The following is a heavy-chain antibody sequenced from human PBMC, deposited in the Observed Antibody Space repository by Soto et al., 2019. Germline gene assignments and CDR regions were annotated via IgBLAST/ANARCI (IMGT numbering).Heavy chain of an antibody. D-gene: IGHD3-10*01. V-gene: IGHV4-59*01. CDR1: AGSISSYY. J-gene: IGHJ5*02. CDR2: IYYSGST. Sequence: PSQTRSLTSTVSAGSISSYYWNWIRQPPGKGLEWIGYIYYSGSTNYNPSLKSRVTISVDTSKNQFSLKLSSVTAADTAVYYCASQYYYGSGSYQPRWFDPWGQGTLVTVSS. CDR3: ASQYYYGSGSYQPRWFDP.